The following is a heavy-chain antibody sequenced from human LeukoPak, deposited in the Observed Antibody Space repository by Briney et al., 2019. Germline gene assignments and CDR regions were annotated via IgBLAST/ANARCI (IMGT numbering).Heavy chain of an antibody. CDR3: TTGVSYGDYWGDI. Sequence: GGSLRLSCAASGFTFSNAWMSWVRQAPGKGLEWVGRIKTKTDGGTTDYAAPVKGRFTISRDDSKNTLYLQMNSLKTEDTAIYYCTTGVSYGDYWGDIWGQGTMVTVSS. CDR1: GFTFSNAW. V-gene: IGHV3-15*01. J-gene: IGHJ3*02. CDR2: IKTKTDGGTT. D-gene: IGHD4-17*01.